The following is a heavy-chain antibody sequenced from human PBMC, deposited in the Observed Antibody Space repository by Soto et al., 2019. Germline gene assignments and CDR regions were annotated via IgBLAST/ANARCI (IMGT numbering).Heavy chain of an antibody. V-gene: IGHV1-2*04. CDR3: ATPPFELSGYSYDLD. CDR1: GYTFTAYY. CDR2: IDSNSGGT. D-gene: IGHD3-3*01. J-gene: IGHJ4*02. Sequence: QVQLVQSGAEVKKPGASVKVSCKTSGYTFTAYYLHWIRQAPGQGLEWMGWIDSNSGGTKYAQKFHGCVTMTRDTSINTAYLELTCLKSDDTAVYSCATPPFELSGYSYDLDWGQGTLVIVSS.